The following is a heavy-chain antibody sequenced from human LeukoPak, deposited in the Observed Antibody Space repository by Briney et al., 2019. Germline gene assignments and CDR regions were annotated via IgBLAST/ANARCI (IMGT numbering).Heavy chain of an antibody. CDR2: IYSGGST. D-gene: IGHD6-6*01. CDR3: ARGPEYSSFYYYYYYMDV. V-gene: IGHV3-53*01. Sequence: SGGSLRLSCAASGFTVSSNYMSWVRQAPGKGLEWVSAIYSGGSTYYADSVKGRFTISRDNSKNTLYLQMNSLRAEDTAVYYCARGPEYSSFYYYYYYMDVWGKGTTVTVSS. CDR1: GFTVSSNY. J-gene: IGHJ6*03.